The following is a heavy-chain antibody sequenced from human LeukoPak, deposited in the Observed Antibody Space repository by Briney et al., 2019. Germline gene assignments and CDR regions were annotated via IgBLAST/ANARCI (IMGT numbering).Heavy chain of an antibody. CDR2: IYYTGST. J-gene: IGHJ4*02. D-gene: IGHD3-3*01. Sequence: PSETLSLTCTVSGGSIRSSSYYWGWIRQPPGKGLEWIGSIYYTGSTYYNPSLKSRVTISVDTSKNQFSLKLSSVTAADTAVYYCARGVWSGYYLDYWGQGTLVTVSS. V-gene: IGHV4-39*07. CDR3: ARGVWSGYYLDY. CDR1: GGSIRSSSYY.